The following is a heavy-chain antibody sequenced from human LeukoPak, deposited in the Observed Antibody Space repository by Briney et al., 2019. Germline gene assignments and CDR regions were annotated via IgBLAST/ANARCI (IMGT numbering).Heavy chain of an antibody. CDR1: GGTFSSYA. Sequence: VKVSCKASGGTFSSYAISWARQAPGQGLEWMGGIIPIFGTANYAQKFQGRVTITADKSTSTAYMELSSLRSEDTAVYYCAREGSLVAVAGTGAFDIWGQGTMVTVSS. CDR2: IIPIFGTA. J-gene: IGHJ3*02. CDR3: AREGSLVAVAGTGAFDI. V-gene: IGHV1-69*06. D-gene: IGHD6-19*01.